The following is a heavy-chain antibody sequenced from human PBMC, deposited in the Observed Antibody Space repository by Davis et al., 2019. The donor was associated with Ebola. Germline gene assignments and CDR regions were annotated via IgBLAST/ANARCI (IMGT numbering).Heavy chain of an antibody. D-gene: IGHD6-6*01. CDR2: INAGNGNT. Sequence: ASVKVSCKASGYTFTSYAMHWVRQAPGQRLEWMGWINAGNGNTKYSQKFQGRVTITRDTSASTAYMELSSLRSEDTAVYYCARDQGSSDQYYYYYGMDVWGQGTTVTVSS. V-gene: IGHV1-3*01. CDR1: GYTFTSYA. J-gene: IGHJ6*02. CDR3: ARDQGSSDQYYYYYGMDV.